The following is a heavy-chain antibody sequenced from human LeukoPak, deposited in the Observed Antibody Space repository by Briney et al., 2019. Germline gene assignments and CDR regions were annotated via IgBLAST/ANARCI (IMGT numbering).Heavy chain of an antibody. V-gene: IGHV3-21*01. D-gene: IGHD2-15*01. Sequence: GGSLRLSCAASGSTFSSYSMNWVRQAPGKGLEWVSSISSSSSYIYYADSVKGRFTISRDNAKNSLYLRMNSLRAEDTAVYYCANSLYCSGGSCYNYYGMDVWGQGTTVTVSS. CDR2: ISSSSSYI. CDR3: ANSLYCSGGSCYNYYGMDV. CDR1: GSTFSSYS. J-gene: IGHJ6*02.